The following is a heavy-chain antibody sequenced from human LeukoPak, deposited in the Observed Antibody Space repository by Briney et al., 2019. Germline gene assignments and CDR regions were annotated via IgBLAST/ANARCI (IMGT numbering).Heavy chain of an antibody. CDR2: INPNSGGT. Sequence: GASVKVSCKASGYTFTGYYMHWVRQAPRQGLEWMGWINPNSGGTNSAQKFQGRVTMTRDTSISTAYMELSRLRSDDTAVYYCAATRRSGYVIFDYWGQGTLLTVSS. CDR3: AATRRSGYVIFDY. V-gene: IGHV1-2*02. D-gene: IGHD5-12*01. CDR1: GYTFTGYY. J-gene: IGHJ4*02.